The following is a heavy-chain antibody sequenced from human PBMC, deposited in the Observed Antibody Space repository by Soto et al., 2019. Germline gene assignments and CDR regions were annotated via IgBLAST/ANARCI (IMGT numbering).Heavy chain of an antibody. Sequence: QDQLVQSGAEMKKPGASVTVSCKASGYSFTNYGITWVRQAPGQGLEWLGWISAFNGNTHYAQKVPRRVTMTTDASTSTAYMELRSLRSDDTAVYYCARDRGVAPPVAGNTHYYYYMDVWGKGTTVTVSS. CDR1: GYSFTNYG. CDR2: ISAFNGNT. D-gene: IGHD6-19*01. J-gene: IGHJ6*03. V-gene: IGHV1-18*01. CDR3: ARDRGVAPPVAGNTHYYYYMDV.